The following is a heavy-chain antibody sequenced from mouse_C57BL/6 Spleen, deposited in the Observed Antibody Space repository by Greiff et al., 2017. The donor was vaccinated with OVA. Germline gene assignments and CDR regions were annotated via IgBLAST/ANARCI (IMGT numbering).Heavy chain of an antibody. J-gene: IGHJ1*03. V-gene: IGHV1-69*01. Sequence: QVQLQQPGAELVMPGASVKLSCKASGYTFTSYWMHWVKQRPGQGLEWIGEIDPSDSYTNYNQKFKGKSTLTVDKSSSTAYMQLSSLTSEDSAVYYCARRNYYGSERYCDVWGTGTTVTVSS. CDR2: IDPSDSYT. D-gene: IGHD1-1*01. CDR3: ARRNYYGSERYCDV. CDR1: GYTFTSYW.